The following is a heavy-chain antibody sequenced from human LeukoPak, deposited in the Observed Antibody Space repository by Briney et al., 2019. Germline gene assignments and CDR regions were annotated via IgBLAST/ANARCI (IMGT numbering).Heavy chain of an antibody. Sequence: GGSLRLSCAASGFTFSTYDMNWVRQAPGKGLEWVSSISAGGGTTYYADSVKGRFTNSRDNSKNTLYLQMDGLRAEDTAIYYCARGSRAFDCWGQGTLVTVSS. J-gene: IGHJ4*02. CDR2: ISAGGGTT. V-gene: IGHV3-23*01. CDR1: GFTFSTYD. CDR3: ARGSRAFDC.